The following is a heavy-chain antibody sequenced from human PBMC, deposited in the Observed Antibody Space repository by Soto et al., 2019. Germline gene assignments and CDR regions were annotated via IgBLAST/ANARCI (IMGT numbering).Heavy chain of an antibody. V-gene: IGHV3-23*01. CDR2: ISGSGGST. D-gene: IGHD5-18*01. CDR1: GFTFCGYA. J-gene: IGHJ4*02. Sequence: GGGLRLSCAASGFTFCGYAMSWVRPAPGKGLEWVSAISGSGGSTYYADSVKGRFTISRDNSKNTLYLQMNSLRAEDTAVYYCAKDSSYGLGPVDYWRQGTLVTVSS. CDR3: AKDSSYGLGPVDY.